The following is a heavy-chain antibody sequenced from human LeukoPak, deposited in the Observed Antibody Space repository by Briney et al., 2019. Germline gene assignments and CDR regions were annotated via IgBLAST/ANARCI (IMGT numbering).Heavy chain of an antibody. CDR3: ARGEFICTINTCYASALDS. Sequence: ASVKVSCKASGYTFTSYAISWVRQAPGQGLEWMGWIRAHNGDTNHAQQLQGRVTMTTDTSTRTAYMELRSLRSEGTAVYYCARGEFICTINTCYASALDSWGQGTLVTVSS. CDR1: GYTFTSYA. V-gene: IGHV1-18*01. CDR2: IRAHNGDT. J-gene: IGHJ4*02. D-gene: IGHD2-2*01.